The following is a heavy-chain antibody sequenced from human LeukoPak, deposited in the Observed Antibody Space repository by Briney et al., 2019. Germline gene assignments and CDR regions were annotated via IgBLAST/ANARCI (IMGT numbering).Heavy chain of an antibody. CDR3: EKGLGRYLDCFPFGY. Sequence: GGSLRLSCAASGFTFDDYAMHWVRQAPGKGLEWVSGISWNSGSIGYADSVKGRFTISRDNAKNSLYLQMNSLRAEDTALYYWEKGLGRYLDCFPFGYWGQGTLSPSPQ. D-gene: IGHD3-9*01. CDR2: ISWNSGSI. CDR1: GFTFDDYA. V-gene: IGHV3-9*01. J-gene: IGHJ4*02.